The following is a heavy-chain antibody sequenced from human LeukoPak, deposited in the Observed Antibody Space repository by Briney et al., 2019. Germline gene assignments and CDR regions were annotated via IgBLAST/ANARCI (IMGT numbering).Heavy chain of an antibody. CDR2: ISRSGSTI. D-gene: IGHD3-10*01. V-gene: IGHV3-11*01. J-gene: IGHJ4*02. CDR1: GFTFSGST. Sequence: PGGSLRLSCAASGFTFSGSTMHWVRQASGKGLEWVSYISRSGSTIYYADSVKGRFTISRDNAKNSLYLQMNSLRAEDTAVYYCAKSSGLWFGELLIHFDYWGQGTLVTVSS. CDR3: AKSSGLWFGELLIHFDY.